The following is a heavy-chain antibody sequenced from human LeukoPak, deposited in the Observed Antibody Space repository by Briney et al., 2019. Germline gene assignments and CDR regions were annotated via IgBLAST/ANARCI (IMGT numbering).Heavy chain of an antibody. CDR2: IDPSDSYT. V-gene: IGHV5-10-1*01. D-gene: IGHD1-26*01. Sequence: GESLRISCKGSGYSFTTYWITWVRQMPGKGLEWMGRIDPSDSYTDYSPSFQGHFTISADKPISTAYLQWSSLKAPDTAMYYCAIYSDPYYFDHWGQGTLVTVSS. CDR1: GYSFTTYW. CDR3: AIYSDPYYFDH. J-gene: IGHJ4*02.